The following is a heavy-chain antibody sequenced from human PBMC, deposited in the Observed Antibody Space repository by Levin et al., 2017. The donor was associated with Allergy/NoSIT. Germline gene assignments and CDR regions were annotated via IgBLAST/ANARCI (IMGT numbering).Heavy chain of an antibody. CDR2: ISSSSSTI. V-gene: IGHV3-48*02. Sequence: GESLKISCAASGFTFSSYSMNWVRQAPGKGLEWVSYISSSSSTIYYADSVKGRFTISRDNAKNSLYLQMNSLRDEDTAVYYCARDDRYCSSTSCAAYLDYYYYYGMDVWGQGTTVTVSS. D-gene: IGHD2-2*01. J-gene: IGHJ6*02. CDR1: GFTFSSYS. CDR3: ARDDRYCSSTSCAAYLDYYYYYGMDV.